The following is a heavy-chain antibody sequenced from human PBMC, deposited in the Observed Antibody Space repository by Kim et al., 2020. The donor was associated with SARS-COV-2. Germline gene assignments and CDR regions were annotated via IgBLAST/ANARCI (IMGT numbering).Heavy chain of an antibody. V-gene: IGHV4-34*01. CDR3: ARYDF. Sequence: IYHSGSANYHPSLKSRVTISADTSNNQFSLKMNSVTAADTAIYYCARYDFWSRGTLVTVSS. CDR2: IYHSGSA. D-gene: IGHD3-3*01. J-gene: IGHJ4*02.